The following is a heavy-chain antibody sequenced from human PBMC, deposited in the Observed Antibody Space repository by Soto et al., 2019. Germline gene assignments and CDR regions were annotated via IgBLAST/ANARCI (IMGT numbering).Heavy chain of an antibody. D-gene: IGHD3-10*01. V-gene: IGHV3-23*01. Sequence: EVQLLESGGGLVQPGGSLRLSCAASGFTFSSYAMSWVRQAPGKGLEWVSAISGSGGSTYYADSVKGRFTISRDNSKNTLYLQLRSSGAEDTAGYYCGKEGMVRGVIGPFDYWGQGPLVTVSS. CDR1: GFTFSSYA. CDR3: GKEGMVRGVIGPFDY. CDR2: ISGSGGST. J-gene: IGHJ4*02.